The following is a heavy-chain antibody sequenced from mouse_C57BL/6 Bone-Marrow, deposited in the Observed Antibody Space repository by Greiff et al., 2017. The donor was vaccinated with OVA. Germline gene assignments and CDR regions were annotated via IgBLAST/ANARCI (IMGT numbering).Heavy chain of an antibody. D-gene: IGHD1-1*01. CDR1: GFSLSTFGMG. J-gene: IGHJ4*01. CDR3: ARIARYYGMDYYAMDY. Sequence: QVQLKESGPGILQPSQTLSLTCSFSGFSLSTFGMGVGWIRQPSGKGLEWLAHIWWDDDKYYNPALKSRLTISKATSKNQVFLKIANVDTADTATYYCARIARYYGMDYYAMDYWGQGTSVTVSS. V-gene: IGHV8-8*01. CDR2: IWWDDDK.